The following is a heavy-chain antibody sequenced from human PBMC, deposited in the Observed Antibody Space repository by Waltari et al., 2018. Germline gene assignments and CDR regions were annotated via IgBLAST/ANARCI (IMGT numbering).Heavy chain of an antibody. D-gene: IGHD7-27*01. CDR2: INCNDGST. CDR1: GYTFTGYY. J-gene: IGHJ4*02. V-gene: IGHV1-2*06. CDR3: ARELTNRVDDF. Sequence: QVQLVQSGAEVKEPGASVKVSCKASGYTFTGYYLHWVRQAPGQGLEWMGRINCNDGSTIYAQKFQDRLTVTRDRSTTTTYLELSSLRSDDTAIYYCARELTNRVDDFWGQGTLVSVSS.